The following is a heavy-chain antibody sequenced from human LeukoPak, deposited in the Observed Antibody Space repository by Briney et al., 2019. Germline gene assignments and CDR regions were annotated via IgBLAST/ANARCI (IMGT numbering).Heavy chain of an antibody. CDR1: GFTFGDYA. CDR3: TREAKAAAGLCDY. V-gene: IGHV3-49*04. Sequence: GGSLRLSCTASGFTFGDYAMSWVRQAPGKGLEWVGFIRSNNYGETTEYSASVKVRFTISRDDSASIDYLQMTSLKTEDTAVYYCTREAKAAAGLCDYWGQGTLVTVSS. D-gene: IGHD6-13*01. J-gene: IGHJ4*02. CDR2: IRSNNYGETT.